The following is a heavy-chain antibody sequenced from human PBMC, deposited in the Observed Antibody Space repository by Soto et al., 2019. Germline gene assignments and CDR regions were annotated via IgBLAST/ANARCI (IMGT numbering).Heavy chain of an antibody. Sequence: ASVKVSCKASGGTFSSYAISWVRQAPGQGLEWMGGIIPIFGTANYAQKFQGRVTITADESTSTAYMELSSLRSEDTAVYYCARGSYSSSWPNPRYNWFDHWGQGTLVTVSS. V-gene: IGHV1-69*13. CDR1: GGTFSSYA. CDR2: IIPIFGTA. D-gene: IGHD6-13*01. CDR3: ARGSYSSSWPNPRYNWFDH. J-gene: IGHJ5*02.